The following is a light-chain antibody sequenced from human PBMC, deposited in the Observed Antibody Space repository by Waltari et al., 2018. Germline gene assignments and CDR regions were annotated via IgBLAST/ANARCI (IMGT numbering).Light chain of an antibody. CDR2: AAS. V-gene: IGKV1-39*01. CDR1: QSVSSV. J-gene: IGKJ2*01. Sequence: DIQRTQSPSSLSASVGDRVTITCRASQSVSSVLNWYQQKPGKAPNLLISAASRLRSGVPSRFSGSGSGTDFTLTITSLQPEDFATYYCQQNYSPPYTFGQGTNLEI. CDR3: QQNYSPPYT.